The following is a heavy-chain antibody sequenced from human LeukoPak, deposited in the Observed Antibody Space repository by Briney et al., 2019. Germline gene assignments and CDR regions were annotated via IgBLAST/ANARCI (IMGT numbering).Heavy chain of an antibody. Sequence: GGSLRLSCAASGFTFSSYAMHWVRQAPGKGLEWVAVISYDGSNKYYADSVKGRFTISRDNPKNTLYLQMNSLRAEDTAVYYCARDGPGHYYGSGSYYYWGQGTLVTVSS. CDR3: ARDGPGHYYGSGSYYY. D-gene: IGHD3-10*01. J-gene: IGHJ4*02. CDR2: ISYDGSNK. V-gene: IGHV3-30*04. CDR1: GFTFSSYA.